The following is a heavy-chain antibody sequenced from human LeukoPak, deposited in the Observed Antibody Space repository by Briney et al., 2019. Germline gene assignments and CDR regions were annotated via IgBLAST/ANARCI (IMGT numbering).Heavy chain of an antibody. CDR2: IIPIFGTA. CDR3: AREPPIYYYDSSGYPD. D-gene: IGHD3-22*01. V-gene: IGHV1-69*13. Sequence: ASVKVSCKASGGTFSSYTISWVRQAPGQGLEWMGGIIPIFGTANYAQKFRGRVTITADESTSTAYMELSSLRSEDTAVYYCAREPPIYYYDSSGYPDWGQGTLVTVSS. CDR1: GGTFSSYT. J-gene: IGHJ4*02.